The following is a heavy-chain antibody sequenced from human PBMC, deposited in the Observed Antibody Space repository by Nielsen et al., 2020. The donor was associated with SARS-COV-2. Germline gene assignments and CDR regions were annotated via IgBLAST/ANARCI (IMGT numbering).Heavy chain of an antibody. CDR1: GFTVSSNY. CDR2: IYSGGST. D-gene: IGHD1-14*01. CDR3: AIPPDHYYYGMDV. Sequence: GGSLRLSCAASGFTVSSNYMSWVRQAPGKGLEWVSVIYSGGSTYYADSVKGRFTISRDNSKNTLYLQMNSLRAEDTAVYYCAIPPDHYYYGMDVWGQGTTVTVSS. V-gene: IGHV3-66*04. J-gene: IGHJ6*02.